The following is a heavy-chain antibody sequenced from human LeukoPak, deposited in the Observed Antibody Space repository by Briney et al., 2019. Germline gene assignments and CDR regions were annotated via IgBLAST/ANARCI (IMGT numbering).Heavy chain of an antibody. Sequence: GGSLRLSCAASGFTLSSYSMNWVRQTPGKGLEWVSSISATGSYEHYAESVKGRFTTSRDNAKDALYLEMNSLRAEDTAVYYCARTPTGAHYYYYYMDVWGKGTTVTISS. CDR2: ISATGSYE. D-gene: IGHD4/OR15-4a*01. V-gene: IGHV3-21*01. J-gene: IGHJ6*03. CDR3: ARTPTGAHYYYYYMDV. CDR1: GFTLSSYS.